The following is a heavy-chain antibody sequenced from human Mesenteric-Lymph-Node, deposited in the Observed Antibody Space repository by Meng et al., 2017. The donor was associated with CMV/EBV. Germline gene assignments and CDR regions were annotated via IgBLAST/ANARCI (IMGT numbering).Heavy chain of an antibody. CDR2: ISSSSSYI. CDR1: GFTFSSYS. V-gene: IGHV3-21*01. J-gene: IGHJ4*02. Sequence: GESLKISCAASGFTFSSYSMNWVRQAPGKGLEWVSSISSSSSYIYYADSVKGRFTISRDNAKNSVYLQMDSLRGEDTAVYYCARDTPVSGIDYWGQGTLVTVSS. D-gene: IGHD4-11*01. CDR3: ARDTPVSGIDY.